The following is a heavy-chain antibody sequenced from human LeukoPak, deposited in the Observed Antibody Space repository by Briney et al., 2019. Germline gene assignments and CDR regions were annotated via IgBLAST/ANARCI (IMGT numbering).Heavy chain of an antibody. CDR1: GGSITNYY. CDR3: AKDRIAAVGTPYYYYGMDV. D-gene: IGHD6-13*01. V-gene: IGHV4-59*06. J-gene: IGHJ6*02. CDR2: IYYSGST. Sequence: PSETLSLTCTVSGGSITNYYWSWIRQPPGKGLEWIGYIYYSGSTYYNPSLKSRVTISVDTSKNQFSLKLSSVTAADTAVYYCAKDRIAAVGTPYYYYGMDVWGQGTTVTVSS.